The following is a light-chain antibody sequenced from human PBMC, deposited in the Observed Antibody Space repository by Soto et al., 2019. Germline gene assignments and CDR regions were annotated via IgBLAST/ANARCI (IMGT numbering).Light chain of an antibody. CDR1: QSVSNNY. Sequence: EIVLTQSPGTLSLSPGERATLSCRASQSVSNNYLACYQQKPGQAPRLLIFGSSDRATGIPDRLSGSGSGTDFNLTISRLEPEDFAVYYCQQYGSSPPYTFGQGTKLEIK. CDR3: QQYGSSPPYT. J-gene: IGKJ2*01. V-gene: IGKV3-20*01. CDR2: GSS.